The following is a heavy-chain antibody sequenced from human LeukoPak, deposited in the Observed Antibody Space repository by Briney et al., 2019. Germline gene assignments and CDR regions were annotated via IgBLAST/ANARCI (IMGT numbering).Heavy chain of an antibody. V-gene: IGHV1-18*01. CDR1: GYSFVGYG. CDR3: ARKYDSGGYYPNNAFDI. D-gene: IGHD3-22*01. J-gene: IGHJ3*02. Sequence: ASVKVSCKASGYSFVGYGINWVRQAPGQGLEWMGWFNPENGNTNYAQKVQGRGTMTADTSTSTSYMELRSLRSDDTAVYYCARKYDSGGYYPNNAFDIWGQGTMVTVSS. CDR2: FNPENGNT.